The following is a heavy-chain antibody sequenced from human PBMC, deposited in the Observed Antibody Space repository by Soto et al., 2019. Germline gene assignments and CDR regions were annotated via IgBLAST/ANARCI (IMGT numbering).Heavy chain of an antibody. J-gene: IGHJ5*02. V-gene: IGHV1-3*05. CDR1: GYTFTSDA. CDR2: IKGDNGNT. CDR3: ARVGPPADP. Sequence: QVQLVQSGAEEKKPGASMKVSCKASGYTFTSDAMHWVRQAPGQRREGMGGIKGDNGNTKYSQNFQCTVTITVETSAGTVYMELSSLRSEDTAVYYCARVGPPADPWGQGTLVTVSS.